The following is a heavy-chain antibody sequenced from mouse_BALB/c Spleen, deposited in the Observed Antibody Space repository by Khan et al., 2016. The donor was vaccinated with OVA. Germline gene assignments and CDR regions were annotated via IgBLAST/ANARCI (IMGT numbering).Heavy chain of an antibody. V-gene: IGHV5-17*02. Sequence: EVQLVESGGGLVQPGGSRKLSCAASGFTFSSFGMHWVRQAPKKGLEWVAYISSGSSTIYYVATVKGRFTISRDNTKNTLFLQMTSLRSEDTAMYYCARSEGNFHWYFDVWGAGTSVTVSS. CDR3: ARSEGNFHWYFDV. CDR1: GFTFSSFG. CDR2: ISSGSSTI. D-gene: IGHD2-1*01. J-gene: IGHJ1*01.